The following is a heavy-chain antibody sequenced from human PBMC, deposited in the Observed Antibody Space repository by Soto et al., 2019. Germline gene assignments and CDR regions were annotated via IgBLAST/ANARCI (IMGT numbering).Heavy chain of an antibody. Sequence: EVQLLESGGGLVQPGGSLRLSCAASGFTFSSYAMSWVRQAAGKWLEWGSDISGSGGTTYYADSVKGRFTISRYSSKNTLYLQMNSLRAEDTAVYYCAQGRAHFLGRGMDVWGQGTTFTVSS. CDR2: ISGSGGTT. CDR1: GFTFSSYA. V-gene: IGHV3-23*01. CDR3: AQGRAHFLGRGMDV. J-gene: IGHJ6*01.